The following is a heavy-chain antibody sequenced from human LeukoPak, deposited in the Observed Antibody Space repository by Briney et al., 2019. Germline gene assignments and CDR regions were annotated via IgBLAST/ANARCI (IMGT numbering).Heavy chain of an antibody. CDR2: INHSGST. CDR1: GGSFSGYY. V-gene: IGHV4-34*01. J-gene: IGHJ6*02. Sequence: SETLSLTCAVYGGSFSGYYWSCIRQPPGKGLEWIGEINHSGSTNYNPSLKSRVTISVDTSKNQFSLKLSSVTAADTAVYYCVRSPNYSNYAYYYYYGMDVWGQGTTVTVSS. CDR3: VRSPNYSNYAYYYYYGMDV. D-gene: IGHD4-11*01.